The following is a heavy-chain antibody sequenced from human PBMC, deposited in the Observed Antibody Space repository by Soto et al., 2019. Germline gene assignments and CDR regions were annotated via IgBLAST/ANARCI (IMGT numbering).Heavy chain of an antibody. CDR3: ARYNYDFWSGRTYYYYYMDV. Sequence: SETLSLTCTVSGGSISSYYWSWIRQPPGKRLEWIGYIYYSGSTNYNPSLKSRVTISVDTSKNQFSLKLSSVTAADTAVYYCARYNYDFWSGRTYYYYYMDVWGKGTTVTVSS. V-gene: IGHV4-59*08. J-gene: IGHJ6*03. D-gene: IGHD3-3*01. CDR2: IYYSGST. CDR1: GGSISSYY.